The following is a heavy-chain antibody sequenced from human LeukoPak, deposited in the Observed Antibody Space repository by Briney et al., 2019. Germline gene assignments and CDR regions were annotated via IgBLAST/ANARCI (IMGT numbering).Heavy chain of an antibody. Sequence: GGSLRLSCAGSGFTVSSNYMNWVRQAPGKGLEWVSVVYMGGTTYYADSVKGRFTISRDSTKNTIYLQMNNLRAEDTAVYYCARGLLRDGYTYTYSFDYWGQGTLVTVSS. CDR2: VYMGGTT. V-gene: IGHV3-66*01. D-gene: IGHD5-18*01. CDR1: GFTVSSNY. J-gene: IGHJ4*02. CDR3: ARGLLRDGYTYTYSFDY.